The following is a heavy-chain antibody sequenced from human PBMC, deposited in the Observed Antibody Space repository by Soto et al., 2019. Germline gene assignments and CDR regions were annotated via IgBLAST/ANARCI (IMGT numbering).Heavy chain of an antibody. V-gene: IGHV3-33*01. Sequence: QVQLVESGGGVVQPGRSLRLCCAASGFTFSSYGMHWVRKAPGKGLEWVAVIWYDGSNKYYADSVKGRFTISRDNSKNTLYLQMNSLRAEDTAVYYCARDPRRPVRHDSDYWGQGTLVTVSS. CDR3: ARDPRRPVRHDSDY. D-gene: IGHD3-22*01. CDR1: GFTFSSYG. J-gene: IGHJ4*02. CDR2: IWYDGSNK.